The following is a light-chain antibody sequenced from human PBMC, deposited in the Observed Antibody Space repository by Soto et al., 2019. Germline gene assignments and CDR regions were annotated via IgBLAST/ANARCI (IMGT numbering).Light chain of an antibody. CDR3: QQYNSYSRT. CDR1: QSISSW. V-gene: IGKV1-5*03. Sequence: DIQMTQSPSTLSASVGDRVTITCRASQSISSWLAWYQQKPGKAPKLLIYKASSLESGVPSRFSGSGSGTEFTLTISSLQPHDFTTYYCQQYNSYSRTFVHGTKLEIK. J-gene: IGKJ2*02. CDR2: KAS.